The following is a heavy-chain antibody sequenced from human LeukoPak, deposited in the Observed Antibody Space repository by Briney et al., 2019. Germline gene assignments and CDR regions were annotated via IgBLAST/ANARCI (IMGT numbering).Heavy chain of an antibody. CDR3: AREGRGSYYGYFDY. CDR2: ISYDGSNK. Sequence: GGSLRLSCAASGFTFTNYWMHWVRQAPGKGLEWVAVISYDGSNKYYADSVKGRFTISRDNSKNTLYLQMNSLRAEDTAVYYCAREGRGSYYGYFDYWGQGTLVTVSS. V-gene: IGHV3-30-3*01. J-gene: IGHJ4*02. CDR1: GFTFTNYW. D-gene: IGHD3-10*01.